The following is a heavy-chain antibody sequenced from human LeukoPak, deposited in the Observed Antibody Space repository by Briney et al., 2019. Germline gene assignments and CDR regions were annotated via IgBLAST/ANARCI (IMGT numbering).Heavy chain of an antibody. CDR2: ISGSGGST. CDR3: AKGLRFLEWENWFDP. J-gene: IGHJ5*02. CDR1: GFTFGSYA. Sequence: GGSLKLSCAASGFTFGSYAMSWVRQAPGKGLEWVSAISGSGGSTYYADSVKGRFTISRDNSKNTLYLQMNSLRAEDTAVYYCAKGLRFLEWENWFDPWGQGTLVTVSS. D-gene: IGHD3-3*01. V-gene: IGHV3-23*01.